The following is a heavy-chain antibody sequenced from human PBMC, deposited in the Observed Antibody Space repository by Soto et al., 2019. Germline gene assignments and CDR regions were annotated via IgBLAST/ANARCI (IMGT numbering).Heavy chain of an antibody. D-gene: IGHD5-18*01. CDR2: IIPMFGTA. V-gene: IGHV1-69*12. Sequence: QVQLVQSGAEVKKPESSVKVSCKAPGGTFSTYAISWVRQAPGQGLEWMGGIIPMFGTANYAQRFQDRVTITADESTNTVYMELNRLRSEDKAVYFCASGIQLWLRRINNGYSGWGQGTLVTVSS. CDR1: GGTFSTYA. CDR3: ASGIQLWLRRINNGYSG. J-gene: IGHJ4*02.